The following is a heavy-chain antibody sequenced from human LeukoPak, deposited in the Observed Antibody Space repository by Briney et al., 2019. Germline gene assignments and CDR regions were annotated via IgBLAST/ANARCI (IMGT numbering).Heavy chain of an antibody. J-gene: IGHJ4*02. CDR3: ARSAIAAAGTNYFDY. D-gene: IGHD6-13*01. CDR1: GFTVSSNY. V-gene: IGHV3-53*04. Sequence: PGGSLRLSCAASGFTVSSNYMSWVRQAPGKGLEWVSVIYSGGSTYYADSVKGRFTISRHNSKNTLYLQMNSLRAEDTAVHYCARSAIAAAGTNYFDYWGQGTLVTVSS. CDR2: IYSGGST.